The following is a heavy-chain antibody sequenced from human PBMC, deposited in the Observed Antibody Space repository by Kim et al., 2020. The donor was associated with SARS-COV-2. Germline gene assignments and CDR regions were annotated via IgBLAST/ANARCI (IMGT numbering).Heavy chain of an antibody. CDR2: IYYSGST. Sequence: SETLSLTCTVSGGSISSGDYYWSWIRQPPGKGLEWIGYIYYSGSTYYNPSLKSRVTISVDTSKNQFSLKLSSVTAADTAVYYCARGQAELRFLEWLPNWFDPWGQGTLVTVSS. CDR3: ARGQAELRFLEWLPNWFDP. CDR1: GGSISSGDYY. D-gene: IGHD3-3*01. J-gene: IGHJ5*02. V-gene: IGHV4-30-4*01.